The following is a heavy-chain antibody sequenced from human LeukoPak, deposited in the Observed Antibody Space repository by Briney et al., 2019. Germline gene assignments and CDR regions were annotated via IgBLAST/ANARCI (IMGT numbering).Heavy chain of an antibody. V-gene: IGHV5-51*01. CDR3: ARLGSDYYDSPDI. D-gene: IGHD3-22*01. CDR1: GYSFTSYW. CDR2: IYPGDSDT. J-gene: IGHJ3*02. Sequence: GESLKISCKGSGYSFTSYWIGWVRQMPGKDLEWMGIIYPGDSDTRYSPSFQGQVTISADKSISTAYLQWSSLKASDTAMYYCARLGSDYYDSPDIWGQGTMVTVSS.